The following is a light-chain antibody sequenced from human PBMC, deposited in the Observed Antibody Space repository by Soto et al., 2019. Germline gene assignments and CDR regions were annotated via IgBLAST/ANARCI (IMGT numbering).Light chain of an antibody. J-gene: IGKJ3*01. CDR2: GAS. V-gene: IGKV3-20*01. CDR3: QHYGSSPPIT. Sequence: EIVLTQSPGTLSLSPGERATLSCRASQSVSSSYLAWYQQKPGQAPRLLIYGASSSATGIPDRFSGSGSGTDFTLTISGLEPEDCAVYDCQHYGSSPPITVGPGTKVDSK. CDR1: QSVSSSY.